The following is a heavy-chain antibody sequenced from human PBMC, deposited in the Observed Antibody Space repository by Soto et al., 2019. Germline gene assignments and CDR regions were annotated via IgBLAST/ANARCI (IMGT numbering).Heavy chain of an antibody. Sequence: VESLKISCKGSGYSFTSYWIGWVRQMPGKGLEWMGIIYPGDSDTRYSPSFQGQVTISADKSISTAYLQWSSLKASDTAMYYCAKAYCGGDCYRGPFDPWGQGTLVTVSS. J-gene: IGHJ5*02. CDR2: IYPGDSDT. CDR1: GYSFTSYW. D-gene: IGHD2-21*02. CDR3: AKAYCGGDCYRGPFDP. V-gene: IGHV5-51*01.